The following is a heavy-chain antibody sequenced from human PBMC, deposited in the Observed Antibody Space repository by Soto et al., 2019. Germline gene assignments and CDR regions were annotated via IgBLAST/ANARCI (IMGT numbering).Heavy chain of an antibody. CDR1: GGTFSSYS. D-gene: IGHD1-26*01. V-gene: IGHV1-69*01. J-gene: IGHJ4*02. CDR3: AGDGGRNSGGIAN. Sequence: QVQLVQSGAEVKKPGSSVKVSCKASGGTFSSYSINWVRQAPGQGLEWMGEIIPIFGTANYAQKFQGRVTIPGDDPRGTANMGWSSRRSGTTALNYGAGDGGRNSGGIANWGRGTLVTVSS. CDR2: IIPIFGTA.